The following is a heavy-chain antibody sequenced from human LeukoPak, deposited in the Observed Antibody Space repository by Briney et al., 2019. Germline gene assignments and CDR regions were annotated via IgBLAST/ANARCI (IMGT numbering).Heavy chain of an antibody. CDR3: AKVNTLGGVIASHYYGMDV. J-gene: IGHJ6*02. CDR1: GFSFSSYV. CDR2: ISYDGSNT. Sequence: GGSLRLSCGASGFSFSSYVMHWVRQAPGKGLEWVAVISYDGSNTYHAGSVKGRFTISRDNSGNTLYLQMNSLRAEDTAVYYCAKVNTLGGVIASHYYGMDVWGQGTTVTVSS. D-gene: IGHD3-16*02. V-gene: IGHV3-30*18.